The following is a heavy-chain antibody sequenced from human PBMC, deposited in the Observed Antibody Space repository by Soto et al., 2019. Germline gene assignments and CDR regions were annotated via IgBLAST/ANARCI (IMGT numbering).Heavy chain of an antibody. CDR3: XXXXXXXXXXXXXXXXXXXXDV. Sequence: QVQLVQSGAEVKKPGSSVKVSCKXSGGTFGXYAXSWVRQAPGQGLEWMGGIIPIPGTANYAQKFQGRVTIAADESTSTAYMELSSLRSEDTAVYXCXXXXXXXXXXXXXXXXXXXXDVXGQGTXVTVSS. CDR2: IIPIPGTA. J-gene: IGHJ6*02. CDR1: GGTFGXYA. V-gene: IGHV1-69*01.